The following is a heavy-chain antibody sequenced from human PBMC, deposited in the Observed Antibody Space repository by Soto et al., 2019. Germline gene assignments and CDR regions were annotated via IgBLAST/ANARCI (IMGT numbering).Heavy chain of an antibody. CDR1: GGSISSYY. CDR3: ARLHYYDSSGRRWGAFDI. J-gene: IGHJ3*02. V-gene: IGHV4-4*07. D-gene: IGHD3-22*01. Sequence: QVQLQESGPGLVKPSETLSLTCTVSGGSISSYYWSWIRQPAGKGLEWIGRIYTSGSTNYNPSLKSRVTMSVDTSTNQFSLKLSSVTAADTAVYYCARLHYYDSSGRRWGAFDIWGQGTMVTVSS. CDR2: IYTSGST.